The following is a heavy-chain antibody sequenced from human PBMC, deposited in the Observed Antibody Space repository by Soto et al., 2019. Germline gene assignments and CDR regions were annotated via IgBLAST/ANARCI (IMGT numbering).Heavy chain of an antibody. CDR3: ARMLSRFAHWFDP. V-gene: IGHV4-31*03. D-gene: IGHD2-8*01. CDR1: GGSISSGGYY. J-gene: IGHJ5*02. CDR2: IYYSGST. Sequence: QVQLQESGPGLVKPSQTLSLTCTVSGGSISSGGYYWSWISQHPGKGLEWIGYIYYSGSTYYNPSLKSRVTISVDTSKNQFSLKLSSVTAADTAVYYCARMLSRFAHWFDPWGQGTLVTVSS.